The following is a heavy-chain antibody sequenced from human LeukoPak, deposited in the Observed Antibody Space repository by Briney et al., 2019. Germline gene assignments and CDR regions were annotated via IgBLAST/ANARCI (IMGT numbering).Heavy chain of an antibody. CDR1: GFTVSSNY. D-gene: IGHD3-22*01. CDR3: ARASFYYDARALDP. Sequence: GGSLRLSCAASGFTVSSNYMNWVRQAPGKGLEWVSVIYGGGNTYYADSVKGRFTISGDNSKNTVFLQMNSLRAEDTAVYYCARASFYYDARALDPWGQGALVTVSP. V-gene: IGHV3-53*01. CDR2: IYGGGNT. J-gene: IGHJ5*02.